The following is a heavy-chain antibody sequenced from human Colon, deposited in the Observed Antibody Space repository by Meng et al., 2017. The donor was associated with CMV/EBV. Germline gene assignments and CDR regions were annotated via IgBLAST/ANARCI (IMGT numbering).Heavy chain of an antibody. J-gene: IGHJ3*02. CDR3: AKGRNSGSRYNAFDI. V-gene: IGHV3-23*01. Sequence: GESLKISCAASGFTFSAFAMGWVRQAPGKGLEWVSSIYYGGTTYYADSVKGRFTISRDTSMDTLYLQLNNLRVEDTAVYYCAKGRNSGSRYNAFDILGQGTMVTVSS. CDR1: GFTFSAFA. D-gene: IGHD3-22*01. CDR2: YYGGTT.